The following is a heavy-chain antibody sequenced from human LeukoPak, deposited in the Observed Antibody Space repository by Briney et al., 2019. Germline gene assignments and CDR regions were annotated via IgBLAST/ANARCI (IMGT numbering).Heavy chain of an antibody. D-gene: IGHD6-13*01. CDR2: MRFDGSIE. J-gene: IGHJ4*02. Sequence: GGSLRLSCAASGFPFSSYGMHWVRQAPGKGPEWVAFMRFDGSIEYYADSVRGRFTISRDNSKNTLYLQMNSLRAEDTAVYYCAKGAGGSSFLFDYWGQGTLVTVSS. V-gene: IGHV3-30*02. CDR1: GFPFSSYG. CDR3: AKGAGGSSFLFDY.